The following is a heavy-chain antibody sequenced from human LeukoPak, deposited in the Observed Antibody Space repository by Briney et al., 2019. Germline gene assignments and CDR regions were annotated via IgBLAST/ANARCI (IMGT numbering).Heavy chain of an antibody. J-gene: IGHJ4*02. CDR1: GFPFSSYA. V-gene: IGHV3-23*01. Sequence: GGSLRLSCAASGFPFSSYAMSWVRQAPGKGLEWVSAISGSGGSTYYADSVKGRFTISRDNSKNTLYLQMNSLRAEDTAVYYCAKANQFGYSYPFYFDYWGQGTLVTVSS. D-gene: IGHD5-18*01. CDR3: AKANQFGYSYPFYFDY. CDR2: ISGSGGST.